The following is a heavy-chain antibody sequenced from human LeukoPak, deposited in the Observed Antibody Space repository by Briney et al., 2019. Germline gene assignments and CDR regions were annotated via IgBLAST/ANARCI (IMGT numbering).Heavy chain of an antibody. CDR3: ARDGETVVTAADYYYYMDV. CDR1: GFTFSSYW. Sequence: PGGSLRLSCAASGFTFSSYWMSWVRQAPGKGLEWVANIKQDGSEKYYVDSVKGRFTISRDNAKNSLYLQMNSLRAEDTAVYYCARDGETVVTAADYYYYMDVWGKGTTVTISS. CDR2: IKQDGSEK. J-gene: IGHJ6*03. V-gene: IGHV3-7*01. D-gene: IGHD2-21*02.